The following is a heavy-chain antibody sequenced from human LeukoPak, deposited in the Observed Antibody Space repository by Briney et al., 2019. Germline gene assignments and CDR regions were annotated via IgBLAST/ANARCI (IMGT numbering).Heavy chain of an antibody. Sequence: SETLSLTCTVSGGSISSSSYYWGWIRQPPGKGLEWIGSIYYSGSTYYNPSLKSRVTISVDTSKNQFSLKLSSVTAADTAVYYCARQSSWYYWGQGTLVTVSS. J-gene: IGHJ4*02. CDR1: GGSISSSSYY. V-gene: IGHV4-39*01. CDR2: IYYSGST. CDR3: ARQSSWYY. D-gene: IGHD6-13*01.